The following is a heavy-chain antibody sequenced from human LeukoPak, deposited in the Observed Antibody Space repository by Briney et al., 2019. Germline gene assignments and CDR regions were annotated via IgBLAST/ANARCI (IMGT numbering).Heavy chain of an antibody. D-gene: IGHD6-13*01. J-gene: IGHJ6*03. CDR2: INTDESIT. CDR1: GFTFSSYW. CDR3: AREVITAASNNYYYYMDV. Sequence: GGSLRLSCAASGFTFSSYWMHWVRQAPGKGLVWVSRINTDESITSYADSVKGRFTISRDNAKNTLYLQMNSLRAEDTAVYYCAREVITAASNNYYYYMDVWGKGTTVTVSS. V-gene: IGHV3-74*01.